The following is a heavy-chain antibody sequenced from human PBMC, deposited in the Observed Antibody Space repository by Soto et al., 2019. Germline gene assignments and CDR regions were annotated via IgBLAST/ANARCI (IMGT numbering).Heavy chain of an antibody. D-gene: IGHD6-25*01. V-gene: IGHV3-66*01. CDR1: GFTVSSKY. J-gene: IGHJ4*02. Sequence: GSLRLSCAASGFTVSSKYMSWVRQAPGKGLEWVSVLNSGGTTFYADSVKGRFTVSRDNSKNTVYLQTNSLRGEDTAVYYCATSTGFPGFDYWGQGSLVTVSS. CDR2: LNSGGTT. CDR3: ATSTGFPGFDY.